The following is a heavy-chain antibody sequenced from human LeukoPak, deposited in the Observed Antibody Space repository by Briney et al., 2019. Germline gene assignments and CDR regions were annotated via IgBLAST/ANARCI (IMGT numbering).Heavy chain of an antibody. CDR3: ARDNIPYYYDSSGYSRGIAFDI. J-gene: IGHJ3*02. D-gene: IGHD3-22*01. V-gene: IGHV3-21*01. CDR1: GFTFSSYS. Sequence: PGGSLRLSCAASGFTFSSYSMNWVRQAPGKGLEWVSSISSSSSYIYYADSVKGRFTISRDNAKNSLYLQMNGLRAEDTAVYYCARDNIPYYYDSSGYSRGIAFDIWGQGTMVTVSS. CDR2: ISSSSSYI.